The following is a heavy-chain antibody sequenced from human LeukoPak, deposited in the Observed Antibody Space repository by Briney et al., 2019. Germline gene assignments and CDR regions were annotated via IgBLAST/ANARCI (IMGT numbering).Heavy chain of an antibody. D-gene: IGHD1-1*01. CDR1: GYTFTGYY. CDR2: INPNSGGT. Sequence: GASVKVSCXASGYTFTGYYMHWVRQARGQGLEWMGRINPNSGGTNYAQKFQGRVTMTRDTSISTAYMELSRLRSDDTAVYYCARDYGWNDKAADWFDPWGQGTLVTVSS. J-gene: IGHJ5*02. CDR3: ARDYGWNDKAADWFDP. V-gene: IGHV1-2*06.